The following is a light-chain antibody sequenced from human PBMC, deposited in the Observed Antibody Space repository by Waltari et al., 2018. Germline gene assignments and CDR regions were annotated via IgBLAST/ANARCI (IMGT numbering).Light chain of an antibody. CDR1: QTVSSN. CDR2: GSS. V-gene: IGKV3-15*01. Sequence: ETVMTQSPATLSVSPGESATLSCRTSQTVSSNLAWYQQKPGQAPRLLIYGSSIRATGVPASVSGSGSGTQFTLTIHSLQSEDFAIYYCQQYNTWPPWTFVQGTKVDIK. J-gene: IGKJ1*01. CDR3: QQYNTWPPWT.